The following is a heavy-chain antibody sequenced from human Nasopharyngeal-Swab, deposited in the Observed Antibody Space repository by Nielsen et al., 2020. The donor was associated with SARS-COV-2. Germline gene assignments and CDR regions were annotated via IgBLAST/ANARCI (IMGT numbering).Heavy chain of an antibody. J-gene: IGHJ5*02. V-gene: IGHV4-61*01. Sequence: SETLSLTFTVPGCSVSSGSYYWSWMRQPPGKGLEWIGYIYYSGSTNYNPSTKSRVTISVDTSQNQFSLKLSSVTAADTAVYYCARDHQGYCSSTSCHNWFDPWGQGTLVTVSS. D-gene: IGHD2-2*01. CDR1: GCSVSSGSYY. CDR2: IYYSGST. CDR3: ARDHQGYCSSTSCHNWFDP.